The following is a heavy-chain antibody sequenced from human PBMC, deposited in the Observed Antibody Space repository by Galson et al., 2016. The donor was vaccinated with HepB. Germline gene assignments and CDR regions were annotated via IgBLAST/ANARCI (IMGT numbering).Heavy chain of an antibody. D-gene: IGHD3-16*02. Sequence: SLRLSCAASGFTFSSYAVHWVRQAPGKGLEWVALISDDGSNTYYADSVKGRFTISRDNSRNTLYLQMTSLRAEDTAIYYRAPEGGQVGVILVDSWGQGTLVTVSS. CDR1: GFTFSSYA. V-gene: IGHV3-30*03. CDR2: ISDDGSNT. J-gene: IGHJ4*02. CDR3: APEGGQVGVILVDS.